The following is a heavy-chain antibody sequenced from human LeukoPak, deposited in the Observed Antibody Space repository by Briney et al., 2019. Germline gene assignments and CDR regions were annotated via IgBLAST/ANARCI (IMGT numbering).Heavy chain of an antibody. J-gene: IGHJ4*02. CDR2: IIPILGIA. CDR1: GGTFSSYA. Sequence: ASVKVSCKASGGTFSSYAISWVRQAPGQGLEWMGRIIPILGIANYAQKFQGRVTITADKSTSTAYMELSSLRSEDTAVYYCARGFLKWERGFVGYWGQGTLVTVSA. V-gene: IGHV1-69*04. D-gene: IGHD1-26*01. CDR3: ARGFLKWERGFVGY.